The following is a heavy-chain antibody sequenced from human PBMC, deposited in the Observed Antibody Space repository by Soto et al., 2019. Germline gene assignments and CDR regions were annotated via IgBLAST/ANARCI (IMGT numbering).Heavy chain of an antibody. J-gene: IGHJ4*02. CDR3: ARERYNDILTGYYDRLYY. CDR2: ISSSSSYI. D-gene: IGHD3-9*01. CDR1: GFTFSTYT. Sequence: EVQLVESGGGLVKPGGSLRLSCAASGFTFSTYTMNWVRQAPGKGLEWVSSISSSSSYIYYADSVRGRFTISRDNAKNSLYLQMSSLRAEDTAVYYCARERYNDILTGYYDRLYYWGQGTLVTVSS. V-gene: IGHV3-21*01.